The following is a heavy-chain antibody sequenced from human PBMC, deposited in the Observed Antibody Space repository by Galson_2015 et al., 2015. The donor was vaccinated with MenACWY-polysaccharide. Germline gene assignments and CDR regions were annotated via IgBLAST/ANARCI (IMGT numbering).Heavy chain of an antibody. V-gene: IGHV4-30-4*01. CDR1: GGSISSGDSY. CDR2: IYYSGRT. D-gene: IGHD2-2*01. J-gene: IGHJ1*01. CDR3: ASLPLGNCGSVSCYGYFHH. Sequence: TLYLTCTVSGGSISSGDSYWSWIRQSPGKGLEWIGYIYYSGRTNYSPSLKSRATVSLDTSKNQFSLKLSFVTAADTAVYYCASLPLGNCGSVSCYGYFHHWGQGTLVTVSS.